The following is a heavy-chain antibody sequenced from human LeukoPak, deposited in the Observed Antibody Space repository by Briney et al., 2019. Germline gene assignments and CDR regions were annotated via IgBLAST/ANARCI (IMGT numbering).Heavy chain of an antibody. Sequence: GESLKISCKGSGYSFTSYWIGWVRQMPGKGLEWMGIIYPDDSDTRYSPSFQGQVTISADKSISTAYLQWSSLKASDTAMYYCARQVSGSRPVDWFDPWGQGTLVTVSS. CDR3: ARQVSGSRPVDWFDP. J-gene: IGHJ5*02. V-gene: IGHV5-51*01. CDR1: GYSFTSYW. CDR2: IYPDDSDT. D-gene: IGHD3-10*01.